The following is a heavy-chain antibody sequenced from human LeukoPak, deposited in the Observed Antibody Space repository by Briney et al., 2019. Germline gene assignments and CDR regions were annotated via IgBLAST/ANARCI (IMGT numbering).Heavy chain of an antibody. Sequence: GGSLRLSCAASGFXFSSYVIRWVRQAPGEGLEWVAVISFDGSNKYYGDSLKGRFTISRDNSKNTLYLQMNSLRGEDMAIYYCARDFGWLSGFDYWGQGTLVTVSS. CDR2: ISFDGSNK. V-gene: IGHV3-30-3*01. D-gene: IGHD3-9*01. CDR1: GFXFSSYV. CDR3: ARDFGWLSGFDY. J-gene: IGHJ4*02.